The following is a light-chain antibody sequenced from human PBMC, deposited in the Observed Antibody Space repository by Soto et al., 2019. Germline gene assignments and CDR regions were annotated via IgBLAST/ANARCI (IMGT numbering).Light chain of an antibody. Sequence: EVVLTQSPATLSLSPGDRAALSCKASQSVHNFLAWYQQKPGQAPRLLIYGASNRAAGIPARFSGSGSGTDFTLTINSLEPEDFAVYYCQQYGSSPPYTFGQGTKLEIK. V-gene: IGKV3-20*01. J-gene: IGKJ2*01. CDR2: GAS. CDR3: QQYGSSPPYT. CDR1: QSVHNF.